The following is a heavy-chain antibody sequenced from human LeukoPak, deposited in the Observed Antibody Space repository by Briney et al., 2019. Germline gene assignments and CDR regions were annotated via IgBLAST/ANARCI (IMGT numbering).Heavy chain of an antibody. D-gene: IGHD3-16*02. Sequence: SETLSLTCTVSGGSISSYYWSWIRQPPGKGLEWIGYIYYSGSTNYNPSLKSRVTISVDTSKNQFSLKLSSVTAAGTAVYYCARFRRDDSIWGSYRLDDAFDIWGQGTMVTVSS. CDR1: GGSISSYY. V-gene: IGHV4-59*01. CDR3: ARFRRDDSIWGSYRLDDAFDI. J-gene: IGHJ3*02. CDR2: IYYSGST.